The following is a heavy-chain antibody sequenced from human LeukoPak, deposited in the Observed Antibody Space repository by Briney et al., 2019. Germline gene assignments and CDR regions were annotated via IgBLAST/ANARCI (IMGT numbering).Heavy chain of an antibody. CDR3: ARELGHSYGQRVVY. J-gene: IGHJ4*02. V-gene: IGHV3-33*01. Sequence: GRSLRLSCAASGFTFSSYGMHWVRQAPGKGLEWVAVIWYDGSNKYYADSVKGRFTISRDNSKNTLYLQMNSLRAEDTAVYYCARELGHSYGQRVVYWGQGTLVTVSS. D-gene: IGHD5-18*01. CDR2: IWYDGSNK. CDR1: GFTFSSYG.